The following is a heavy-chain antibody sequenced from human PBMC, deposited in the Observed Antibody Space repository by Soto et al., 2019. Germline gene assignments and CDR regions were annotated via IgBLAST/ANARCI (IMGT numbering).Heavy chain of an antibody. CDR3: AGYNWNYYFDP. Sequence: SETLSLTCTVSGGSVRDGSYYWAWLRQPPGKGLEWIGHIYHSGSTIYNPSLKSRVTISIDTSKSQFSLNLNSMTAADTAVYYCAGYNWNYYFDPWGQGTLVTV. CDR2: IYHSGST. V-gene: IGHV4-61*01. J-gene: IGHJ5*02. D-gene: IGHD1-7*01. CDR1: GGSVRDGSYY.